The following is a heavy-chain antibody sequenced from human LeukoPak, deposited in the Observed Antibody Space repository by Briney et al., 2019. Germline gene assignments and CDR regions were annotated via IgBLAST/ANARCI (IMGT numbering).Heavy chain of an antibody. Sequence: ASVKVSCKASGYTFTSYDINWVRQATGQGLEWMGWMNPNSDNTGYAQKFQGRVTMTRNTSISTAYMELSSLRSEDTAVYYCARLYCSSTSCYFSRYHNWFDPWGQGTLVTVSS. CDR2: MNPNSDNT. CDR1: GYTFTSYD. J-gene: IGHJ5*02. D-gene: IGHD2-2*01. CDR3: ARLYCSSTSCYFSRYHNWFDP. V-gene: IGHV1-8*01.